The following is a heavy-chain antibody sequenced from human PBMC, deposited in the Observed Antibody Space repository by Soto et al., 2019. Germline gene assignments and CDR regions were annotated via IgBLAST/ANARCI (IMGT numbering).Heavy chain of an antibody. V-gene: IGHV1-46*03. Sequence: GASVKVSCKASGYTFTSYYMHWVRQAPGQGLEWMGIINPSGGSTSYAQKFQGRVTMTRDTSTSTVYMELGSLRSEDTAVYYCARAFCSSTSCSPGVDAFDIWGQGTMVTVSS. CDR2: INPSGGST. CDR3: ARAFCSSTSCSPGVDAFDI. J-gene: IGHJ3*02. D-gene: IGHD2-2*01. CDR1: GYTFTSYY.